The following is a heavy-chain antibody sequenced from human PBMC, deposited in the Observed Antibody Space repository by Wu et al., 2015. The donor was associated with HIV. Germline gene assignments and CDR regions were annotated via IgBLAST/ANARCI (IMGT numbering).Heavy chain of an antibody. D-gene: IGHD4-17*01. Sequence: QVHLVQSGAEVKKSGSSVKVSCQASGGTFTSYAFSWVRQAPGQGFEWMGGISPISETPDYAQKFQGRVTIATDKSTSTVYMELSSLRSDDTAVYYCAKGEPDYGDDSYDFYYMDVWGRGTTVTVSS. CDR1: GGTFTSYA. CDR3: AKGEPDYGDDSYDFYYMDV. CDR2: ISPISETP. J-gene: IGHJ6*03. V-gene: IGHV1-69*05.